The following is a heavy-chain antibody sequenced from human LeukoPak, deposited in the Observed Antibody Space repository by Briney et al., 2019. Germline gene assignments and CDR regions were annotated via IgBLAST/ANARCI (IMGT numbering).Heavy chain of an antibody. J-gene: IGHJ4*02. CDR2: IIPIFGTA. V-gene: IGHV1-69*05. CDR3: AKDPLLYGSGSYYFDY. D-gene: IGHD3-10*01. Sequence: ASVKVSCKASGGTFSSYAISWVRQAPGQELEWMGGIIPIFGTASYAQKFQGRVTITTDESTSTAYMELSSLRSEDTAVYYCAKDPLLYGSGSYYFDYWGQGTLVTVSS. CDR1: GGTFSSYA.